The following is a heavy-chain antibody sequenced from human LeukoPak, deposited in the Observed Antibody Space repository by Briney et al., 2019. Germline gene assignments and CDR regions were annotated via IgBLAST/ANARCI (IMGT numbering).Heavy chain of an antibody. V-gene: IGHV3-7*01. CDR1: GFTFSDYW. Sequence: GGSLRLSCSASGFTFSDYWMMWVRQAPGKGLEWVGNIRQDDSEKNYVDSVKGRFTISRDNAKSSLYLQMNSLRAEDTAIYYCATNRKVGTWDPRFNYWGQGTLVTVSS. J-gene: IGHJ4*02. D-gene: IGHD4-23*01. CDR3: ATNRKVGTWDPRFNY. CDR2: IRQDDSEK.